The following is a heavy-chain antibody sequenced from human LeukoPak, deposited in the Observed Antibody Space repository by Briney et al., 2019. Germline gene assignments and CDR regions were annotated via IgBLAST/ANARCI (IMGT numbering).Heavy chain of an antibody. V-gene: IGHV1-69*05. D-gene: IGHD1-14*01. CDR3: ARDPVARGRSGGGWFDP. CDR1: GGTFSSYA. CDR2: IIPIFGTA. Sequence: ASVKVSCKASGGTFSSYAISWVRQAPGQGLEWMGGIIPIFGTANYAQKFQGRVTITTDESTSTAYMELSSLRSEDTAVYYCARDPVARGRSGGGWFDPWGQGTLVTVSS. J-gene: IGHJ5*02.